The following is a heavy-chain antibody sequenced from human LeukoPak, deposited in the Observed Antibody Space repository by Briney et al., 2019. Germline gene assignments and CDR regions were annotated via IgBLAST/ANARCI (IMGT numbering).Heavy chain of an antibody. D-gene: IGHD2-8*01. CDR1: GGTFSSYA. J-gene: IGHJ4*02. CDR2: IIPIFGTA. V-gene: IGHV1-69*13. CDR3: ARDAYCTNGVCYTLFDY. Sequence: SVKVSCKASGGTFSSYAIGWVRQAPGQGLEWMGGIIPIFGTANYAQKFQGRVTITADESTSTAYMELSSLRSEDTAVYYCARDAYCTNGVCYTLFDYWGQGTLVTVSS.